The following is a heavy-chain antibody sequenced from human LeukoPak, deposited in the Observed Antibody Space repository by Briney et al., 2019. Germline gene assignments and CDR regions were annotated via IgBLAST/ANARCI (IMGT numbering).Heavy chain of an antibody. CDR3: ARDSLIQYGSGSYWGFDY. CDR1: GFTFSNYW. J-gene: IGHJ4*02. Sequence: GGSLRLPCAASGFTFSNYWMSWVRQAPGKGPEWVGDIKTDGSDKYYVGSVKGRFTISRDNAKNSLYLQMNSLRAEDTAVYYCARDSLIQYGSGSYWGFDYWGQGILVTVSS. V-gene: IGHV3-7*03. D-gene: IGHD3-10*01. CDR2: IKTDGSDK.